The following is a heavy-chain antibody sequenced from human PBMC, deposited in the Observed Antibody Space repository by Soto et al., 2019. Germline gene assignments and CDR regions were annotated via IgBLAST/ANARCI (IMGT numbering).Heavy chain of an antibody. J-gene: IGHJ4*02. CDR2: TYSSGNT. CDR1: GFSISRSNYY. V-gene: IGHV4-31*03. CDR3: ARGLSAATVVTCYLDS. Sequence: QVHLQASGPGLVKTSHTLSRTCTVSGFSISRSNYYKSSIRQPPGKGLEWIGYTYSSGNTYYHPCLKRRVTISVDTSKNQFSLRLNSVTAADTALYYCARGLSAATVVTCYLDSCGQGTLVSVSS. D-gene: IGHD6-25*01.